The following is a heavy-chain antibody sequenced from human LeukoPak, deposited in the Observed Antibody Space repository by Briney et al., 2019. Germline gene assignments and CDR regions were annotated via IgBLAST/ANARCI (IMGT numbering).Heavy chain of an antibody. CDR3: AGGRYGSGSFYY. J-gene: IGHJ4*02. Sequence: SETLSLTCAVYGGSFSGYYWSWIRQPPGKGLEWIGEINHSGSTNYNPSLKSRVTISVDTSKNQFSLKLSSVTAADTAVYYCAGGRYGSGSFYYWGQGTLVTVSS. CDR1: GGSFSGYY. D-gene: IGHD3-10*01. CDR2: INHSGST. V-gene: IGHV4-34*01.